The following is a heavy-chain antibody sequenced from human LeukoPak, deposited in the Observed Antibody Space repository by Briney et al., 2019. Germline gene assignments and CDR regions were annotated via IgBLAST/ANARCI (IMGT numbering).Heavy chain of an antibody. J-gene: IGHJ4*02. CDR1: GLPVSSNY. Sequence: PGVSLRLLCAPSGLPVSSNYMSWVPQAPGKGLEWVSVIYSGGSTYYADSVKGRFTISRDNSKNTLYLQMNSLGAEDTAVYYCARDITGTTDDYWGQGTLVTVSS. V-gene: IGHV3-66*02. D-gene: IGHD1-20*01. CDR2: IYSGGST. CDR3: ARDITGTTDDY.